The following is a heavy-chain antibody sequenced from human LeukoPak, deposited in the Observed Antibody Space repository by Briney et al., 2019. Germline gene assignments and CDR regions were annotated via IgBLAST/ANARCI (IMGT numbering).Heavy chain of an antibody. J-gene: IGHJ4*02. CDR2: ISPYSGNT. D-gene: IGHD3-22*01. CDR3: ARDGTWGRYYYDSTGYDYYFDY. CDR1: GYTFTSYV. Sequence: GASVKVSCKASGYTFTSYVISWVRQAPGQGLEWMGWISPYSGNTNYAQKLQGRVTMTTDTSTSTAYMELRSLRSDDTAVYYCARDGTWGRYYYDSTGYDYYFDYWGQGTLVTVSS. V-gene: IGHV1-18*01.